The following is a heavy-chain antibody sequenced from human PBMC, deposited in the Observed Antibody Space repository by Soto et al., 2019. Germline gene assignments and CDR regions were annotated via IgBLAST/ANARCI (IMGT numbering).Heavy chain of an antibody. Sequence: GGSLRLSCAASGFTFDDYAMHWVRQAPGKGLEWVSGISWNSGSIGYADSVKGRFTISRDNAKNSLYLQMNSLRAEDTALYYCAKDIGSGWYDMWSAFDIWGQGTMVTVSS. V-gene: IGHV3-9*01. J-gene: IGHJ3*02. CDR1: GFTFDDYA. D-gene: IGHD6-19*01. CDR2: ISWNSGSI. CDR3: AKDIGSGWYDMWSAFDI.